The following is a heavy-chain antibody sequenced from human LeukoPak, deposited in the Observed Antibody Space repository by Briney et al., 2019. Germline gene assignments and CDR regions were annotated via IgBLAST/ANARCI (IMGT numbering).Heavy chain of an antibody. CDR2: ISSSSSFI. J-gene: IGHJ2*01. CDR1: GFXFSTYS. V-gene: IGHV3-21*01. CDR3: ARVPGTSGGHWYFDL. Sequence: PGGSLRLSCAASGFXFSTYSINWVRQAPGKGLEWVSSISSSSSFIYYADSVKGRFTISRDNAKNSLYLQMNSLRAEDTAVYHCARVPGTSGGHWYFDLWGHGTLVTVSS. D-gene: IGHD1/OR15-1a*01.